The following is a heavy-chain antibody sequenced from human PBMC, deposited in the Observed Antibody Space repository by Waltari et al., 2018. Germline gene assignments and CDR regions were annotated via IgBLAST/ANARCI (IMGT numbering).Heavy chain of an antibody. Sequence: QAPGKGLEWVAVISYDGSNKYYADSVKGRFTISRDNSKNTLYLQMNSLRAEDTAVYYCARNIAAAGTGGDDYWGQGTLVTVSS. CDR2: ISYDGSNK. V-gene: IGHV3-30-3*01. CDR3: ARNIAAAGTGGDDY. D-gene: IGHD6-13*01. J-gene: IGHJ4*02.